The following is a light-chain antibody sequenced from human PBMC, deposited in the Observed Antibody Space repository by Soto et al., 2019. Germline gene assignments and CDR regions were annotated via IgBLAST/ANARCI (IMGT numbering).Light chain of an antibody. V-gene: IGKV3-20*01. Sequence: IVWTQSPSTMSLSPRERATLSCRAILSVSSSYLAWYQQKPGLAPRLLIHGASSRATSIPDRFSGSGSETHFTLTIIRLEPKDFAVYYCQKYGSSLYTFGQGTTLEIK. CDR1: LSVSSSY. J-gene: IGKJ2*01. CDR2: GAS. CDR3: QKYGSSLYT.